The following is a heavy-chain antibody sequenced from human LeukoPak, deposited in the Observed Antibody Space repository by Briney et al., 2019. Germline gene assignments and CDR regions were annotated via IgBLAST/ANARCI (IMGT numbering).Heavy chain of an antibody. Sequence: PSGTLSLTCAVSGGSISSSYWWSWVRQPPGKGLEWIGEIYHSGSTNYKPSLKSRVTISVDKSKNQFSLKVNSVSAADTAVYYCARKEYGDPSRAFDIWGQGTMVTVSS. CDR2: IYHSGST. CDR1: GGSISSSYW. D-gene: IGHD4-17*01. CDR3: ARKEYGDPSRAFDI. J-gene: IGHJ3*02. V-gene: IGHV4-4*02.